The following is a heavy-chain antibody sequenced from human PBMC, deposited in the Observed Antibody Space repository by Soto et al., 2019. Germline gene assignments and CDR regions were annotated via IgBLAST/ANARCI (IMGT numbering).Heavy chain of an antibody. CDR3: AMTTLYYYGMDV. CDR1: GYSFTSYW. V-gene: IGHV5-51*01. CDR2: IYPGDSDT. Sequence: ESLRHSYKGSGYSFTSYWIGWVRQMPGKGLEWMGIIYPGDSDTRYSPSFQGQVTISADKSISTDYLQWSSLKASDTAMYYCAMTTLYYYGMDVWGQGTTVTVSS. J-gene: IGHJ6*02.